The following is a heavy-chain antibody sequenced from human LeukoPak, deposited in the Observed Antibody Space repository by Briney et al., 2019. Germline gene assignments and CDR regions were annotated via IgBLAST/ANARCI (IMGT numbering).Heavy chain of an antibody. J-gene: IGHJ4*02. CDR3: ARNHRIAVAGTWINYFDY. CDR2: IIPIFGTA. V-gene: IGHV1-69*05. CDR1: GGTFSSYA. Sequence: SVKVSCKASGGTFSSYAISWVRQAPGQGLEWMGGIIPIFGTANYAQKFQGRVTITTDESTSTAYMELSSLRSEDTAVYYRARNHRIAVAGTWINYFDYWGQGTLVTVSS. D-gene: IGHD6-19*01.